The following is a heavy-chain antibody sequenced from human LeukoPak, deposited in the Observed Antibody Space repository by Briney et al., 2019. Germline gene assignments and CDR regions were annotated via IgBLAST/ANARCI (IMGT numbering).Heavy chain of an antibody. CDR3: AVQSPGIAAAAHNWFDP. CDR2: IIPIFGTA. V-gene: IGHV1-69*06. D-gene: IGHD6-13*01. Sequence: SVKVSCKASGGTFSSYAISWVRQAPGQGLEWMGGIIPIFGTANYAQKFQGRVTITADKSTSTAYMELSSLRSEDTAVYYCAVQSPGIAAAAHNWFDPWGQGTLVTVSS. J-gene: IGHJ5*02. CDR1: GGTFSSYA.